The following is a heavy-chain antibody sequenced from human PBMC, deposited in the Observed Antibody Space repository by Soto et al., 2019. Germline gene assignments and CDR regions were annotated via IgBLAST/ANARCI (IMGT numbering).Heavy chain of an antibody. Sequence: QVQLVQSGAEVKKPGASVKVSCKASGYTFTRYYIHWVRQAPGQGLEWMGIVNPSGDNTNYAQKFRGRVTMTRDTSTNTVHMELSSLRSEDRAVYFCARELGGTTVNTLFDHWGQGTVVTVSS. D-gene: IGHD4-17*01. J-gene: IGHJ4*02. CDR2: VNPSGDNT. CDR3: ARELGGTTVNTLFDH. V-gene: IGHV1-46*01. CDR1: GYTFTRYY.